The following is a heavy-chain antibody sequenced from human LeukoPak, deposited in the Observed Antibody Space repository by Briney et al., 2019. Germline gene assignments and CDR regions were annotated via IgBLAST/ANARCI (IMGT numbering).Heavy chain of an antibody. D-gene: IGHD3-3*01. J-gene: IGHJ3*02. CDR3: AKDWDFWRGYPYAFDI. CDR2: IWYDGSKT. CDR1: GFTFKNYG. Sequence: GRSLRLSXVPSGFTFKNYGMHWVRQAPGKGLEWVAIIWYDGSKTYYGDSVKGRFTISRDNSKNTLYLQMNSLRVEDTAVYFCAKDWDFWRGYPYAFDIWGQGTMVTVPS. V-gene: IGHV3-33*06.